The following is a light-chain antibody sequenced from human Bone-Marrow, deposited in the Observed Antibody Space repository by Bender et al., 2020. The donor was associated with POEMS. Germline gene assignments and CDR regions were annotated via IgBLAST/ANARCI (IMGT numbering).Light chain of an antibody. V-gene: IGLV2-14*01. J-gene: IGLJ2*01. CDR1: SSDVGGYNY. CDR2: ECH. CDR3: SSYASTNTMV. Sequence: QSALTQPASVSGSPGQSIIISCTGTSSDVGGYNYVSWYQHHRGKAPKLIIFECHVRPSGVSNRFSGSQSGNTASLTISGLQPEDEAEYYCSSYASTNTMVFGGGTKLTVL.